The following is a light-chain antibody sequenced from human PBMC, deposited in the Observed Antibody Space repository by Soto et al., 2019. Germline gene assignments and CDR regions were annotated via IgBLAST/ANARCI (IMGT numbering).Light chain of an antibody. Sequence: EIVLTQSPATLSLSPGERDTLSCRASQSVSSYLSWYKPKPGQAPRLLIYDASNRATGIPARFSGSGSGTDFTLTISSLEPEDFAFYYCQQRSNWPPWTFGQGTKVEIK. CDR1: QSVSSY. CDR3: QQRSNWPPWT. V-gene: IGKV3-11*01. J-gene: IGKJ1*01. CDR2: DAS.